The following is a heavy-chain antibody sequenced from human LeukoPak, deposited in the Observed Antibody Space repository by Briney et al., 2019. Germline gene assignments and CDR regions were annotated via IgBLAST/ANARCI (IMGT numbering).Heavy chain of an antibody. V-gene: IGHV3-48*04. D-gene: IGHD3-10*01. Sequence: GGSLRLSCAASGFTFSSYSMNWVRQAPGKGLEWVSYISSSSTIYYADSVKGRSTISRDNAKNSLYLQMNSLRAEDTAVYYCASKGITHAFDIWGQGTMVTVSS. CDR2: ISSSSTI. J-gene: IGHJ3*02. CDR3: ASKGITHAFDI. CDR1: GFTFSSYS.